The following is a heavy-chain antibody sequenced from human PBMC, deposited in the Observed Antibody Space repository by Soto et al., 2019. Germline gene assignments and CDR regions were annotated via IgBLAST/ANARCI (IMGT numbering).Heavy chain of an antibody. V-gene: IGHV1-69*13. CDR1: GGTFSSYA. D-gene: IGHD6-19*01. J-gene: IGHJ5*02. CDR2: IIPIFGTA. CDR3: ASISSGWYSSWFDP. Sequence: GASVKVSCKASGGTFSSYAISWVRQAPGQGLEWMGGIIPIFGTANYAQKFQGRVTITADESTSTAYMELSSLRSEDTAVYYCASISSGWYSSWFDPWGQGTLVTVSS.